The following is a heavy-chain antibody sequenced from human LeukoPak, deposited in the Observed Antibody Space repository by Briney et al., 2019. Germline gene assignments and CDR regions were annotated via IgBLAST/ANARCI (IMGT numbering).Heavy chain of an antibody. V-gene: IGHV4-59*08. CDR1: GGSISSYY. CDR3: ARATTYYYDSSGHDAFDI. CDR2: IYYSGST. Sequence: PSETLSLTCTASGGSISSYYWSWIRQPPGKGLEWIGYIYYSGSTNYNPSLKSRVTISVDTSKNQFSLKLSSVTAADTAVYYCARATTYYYDSSGHDAFDIWGQGTMVTVSS. D-gene: IGHD3-22*01. J-gene: IGHJ3*02.